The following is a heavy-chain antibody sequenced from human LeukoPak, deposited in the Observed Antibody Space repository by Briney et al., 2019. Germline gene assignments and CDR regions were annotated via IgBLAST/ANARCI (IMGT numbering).Heavy chain of an antibody. J-gene: IGHJ5*02. CDR1: GYTFTSYD. V-gene: IGHV1-8*03. CDR3: ARDLGQQLGWFDP. Sequence: ASVKVSCKASGYTFTSYDINWVRQATGQGLEWMGWMNPNSGNTGYAQKFQGRVTITRNTSISTAYMELSSLRAEDTALYYCARDLGQQLGWFDPWGQGTLVTVSS. D-gene: IGHD6-6*01. CDR2: MNPNSGNT.